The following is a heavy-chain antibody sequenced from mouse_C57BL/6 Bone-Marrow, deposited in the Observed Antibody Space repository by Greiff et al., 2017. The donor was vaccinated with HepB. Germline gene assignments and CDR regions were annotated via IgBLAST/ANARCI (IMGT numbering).Heavy chain of an antibody. J-gene: IGHJ2*01. Sequence: EVKLQESGPGLVKPSQSLSLTCSVTGYSITSGYYWNWIRQFPGNKLEWMGYISYDGSNNYNPSLKNRISITRDTSKNQFFLKLNSVTTEDTATYYCARSYDHYFDYWGQGTTLTVSS. CDR3: ARSYDHYFDY. CDR1: GYSITSGYY. D-gene: IGHD2-3*01. V-gene: IGHV3-6*01. CDR2: ISYDGSN.